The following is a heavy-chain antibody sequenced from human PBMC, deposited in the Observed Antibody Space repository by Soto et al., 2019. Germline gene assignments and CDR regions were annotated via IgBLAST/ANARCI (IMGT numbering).Heavy chain of an antibody. D-gene: IGHD3-10*01. J-gene: IGHJ4*02. CDR1: GFTFSSYA. Sequence: GGSLRLSCAASGFTFSSYAMSWVRQAPGKGLEWVSAISGSGGSTYYADSVKGRFTISRDNSKNTLYLQMNSLRAEDTAVYYCAKGRITMVRGVPDYFDYWGQGTLVTVSS. V-gene: IGHV3-23*01. CDR3: AKGRITMVRGVPDYFDY. CDR2: ISGSGGST.